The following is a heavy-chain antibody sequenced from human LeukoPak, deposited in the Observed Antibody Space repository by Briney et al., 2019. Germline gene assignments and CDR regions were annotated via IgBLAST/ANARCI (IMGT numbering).Heavy chain of an antibody. CDR2: IYYSGST. Sequence: SETLSLTCTVSGGSISSGDYYWSWIRQPPGKGLEWIGYIYYSGSTYYNPSLKSRVTISVDTSKNQFSLKLSSVTAADTAVYYCARYCSSTSCYGTHFDYWGQGTLVTVSS. J-gene: IGHJ4*02. V-gene: IGHV4-30-4*01. CDR3: ARYCSSTSCYGTHFDY. CDR1: GGSISSGDYY. D-gene: IGHD2-2*01.